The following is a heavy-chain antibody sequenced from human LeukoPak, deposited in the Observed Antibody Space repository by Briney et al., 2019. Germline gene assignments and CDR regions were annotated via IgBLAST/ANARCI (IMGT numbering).Heavy chain of an antibody. V-gene: IGHV1-18*01. CDR2: ISTYNGNT. D-gene: IGHD1-26*01. J-gene: IGHJ5*02. CDR3: ARDHVSYYLDP. Sequence: ASVKVSCKASGYTFTSYGISWVRQAPGQGLEWMGWISTYNGNTNYAQKLQDRVTMTTDTSTSTAHMELRSLRSDDTAVYFCARDHVSYYLDPWGQGTLVTVSS. CDR1: GYTFTSYG.